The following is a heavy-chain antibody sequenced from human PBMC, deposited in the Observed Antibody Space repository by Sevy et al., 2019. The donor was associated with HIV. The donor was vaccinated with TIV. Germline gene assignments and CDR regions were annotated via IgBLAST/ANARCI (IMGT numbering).Heavy chain of an antibody. CDR2: ITPFFRTT. J-gene: IGHJ3*02. V-gene: IGHV1-69*13. D-gene: IGHD3-16*01. CDR3: ARDRDITFGGGDAFDI. Sequence: ASVKVSCKTSGGTFDTYSISWLRQAPGQGLEWMGGITPFFRTTNYAQKFQDRVTITADESTGTAYMELSSLRSEDSAVYYCARDRDITFGGGDAFDIWGQGTMVTVSS. CDR1: GGTFDTYS.